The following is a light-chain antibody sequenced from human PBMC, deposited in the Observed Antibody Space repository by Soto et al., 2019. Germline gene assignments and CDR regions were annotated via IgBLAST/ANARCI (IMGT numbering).Light chain of an antibody. CDR2: GNS. V-gene: IGLV1-40*01. CDR1: SSNIGAGYD. Sequence: QPVLTQPPSVSGAPGQRVTISCTGSSSNIGAGYDIHWYQQLPGTAPKLLIYGNSNRPSGVPDRFSGSKSDTSASLAITGLQAEDEAEYYCQSYDNSLSGYVFGTGTKLTVL. J-gene: IGLJ1*01. CDR3: QSYDNSLSGYV.